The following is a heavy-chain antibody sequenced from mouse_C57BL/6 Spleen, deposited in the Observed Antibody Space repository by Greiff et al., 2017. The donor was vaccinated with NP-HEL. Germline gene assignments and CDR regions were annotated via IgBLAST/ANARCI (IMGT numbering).Heavy chain of an antibody. CDR1: GYTFTSYW. V-gene: IGHV1-7*01. D-gene: IGHD2-3*01. CDR2: INPSSGYT. CDR3: ARDGH. Sequence: QVQLQQSGAELAKPGASVKLSCKASGYTFTSYWMHWIKQRPGQGLEWIGYINPSSGYTKYNQKFKDKATLTADKPSSTAYMQLSSLTYEDSAVYYCARDGHWGQGTTLTVSS. J-gene: IGHJ2*01.